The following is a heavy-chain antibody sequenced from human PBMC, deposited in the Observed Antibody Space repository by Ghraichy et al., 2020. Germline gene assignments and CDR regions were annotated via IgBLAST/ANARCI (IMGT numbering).Heavy chain of an antibody. V-gene: IGHV4-39*07. CDR3: ARRLSGSYLDY. CDR2: IYYSGST. J-gene: IGHJ4*02. CDR1: GGSISSSSYY. D-gene: IGHD1-26*01. Sequence: SQTLSLTCTVSGGSISSSSYYWGWIRQPPGKGLEWIGSIYYSGSTYYNPSLKSRVTISVDTSKNQFSLKLSSVTAADTAVYYCARRLSGSYLDYWGQGTLVTVSS.